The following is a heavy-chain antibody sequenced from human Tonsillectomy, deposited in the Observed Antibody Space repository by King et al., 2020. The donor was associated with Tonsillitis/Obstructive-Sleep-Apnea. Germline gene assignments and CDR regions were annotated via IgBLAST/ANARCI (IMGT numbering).Heavy chain of an antibody. CDR2: ISGSGGST. J-gene: IGHJ6*03. D-gene: IGHD6-25*01. CDR1: GFTFSSYA. V-gene: IGHV3-23*04. CDR3: AKDQRDRSPPSFYYYMGV. Sequence: VQLVQSGGGLVQPGGSLRLSCAASGFTFSSYAMTWVRQAPGKGLEWVSVISGSGGSTYYADSVKGRVTISRDNSKNTLYLQMNSLRAEDTAIYYCAKDQRDRSPPSFYYYMGVWGKGTTVTVSS.